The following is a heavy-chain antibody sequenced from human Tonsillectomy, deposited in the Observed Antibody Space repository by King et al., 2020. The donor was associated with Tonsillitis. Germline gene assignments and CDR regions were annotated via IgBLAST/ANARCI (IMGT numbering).Heavy chain of an antibody. CDR3: ARGAYYYYSNVYYFYY. CDR1: GGYISSNKW. D-gene: IGHD3-22*01. Sequence: VQLQESGPGLVKPSGTLSLTCAVSGGYISSNKWWSWVRQPPGKGLEWIGEIYHSGSTNYNPSLKSRVTISVDKSKNQFSLKLSSVTAADTAVYFCARGAYYYYSNVYYFYYWGQGTLVTVSS. J-gene: IGHJ4*02. CDR2: IYHSGST. V-gene: IGHV4-4*02.